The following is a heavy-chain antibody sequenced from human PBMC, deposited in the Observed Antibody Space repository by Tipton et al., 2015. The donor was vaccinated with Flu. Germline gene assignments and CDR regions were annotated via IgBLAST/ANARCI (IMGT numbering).Heavy chain of an antibody. CDR2: VYHSGGT. Sequence: GEALSSGYYWGWIRQPPGKGLEWIGSVYHSGGTYYNPSLKSRVTISVDTSKNQFSLKLSSVTAADTAVYYCARGGGDCYYDLWGRGTRVTVSS. V-gene: IGHV4-38-2*02. D-gene: IGHD2-21*01. J-gene: IGHJ2*01. CDR1: GEALSSGYY. CDR3: ARGGGDCYYDL.